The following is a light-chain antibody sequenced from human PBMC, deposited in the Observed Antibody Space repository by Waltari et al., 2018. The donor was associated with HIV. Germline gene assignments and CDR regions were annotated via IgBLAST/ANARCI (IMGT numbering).Light chain of an antibody. CDR1: QSLSNTN. V-gene: IGKV3-15*01. CDR2: GAS. CDR3: QQYNNWPPT. J-gene: IGKJ2*01. Sequence: EIVMTQSQATLSVSPGERATLSCRASQSLSNTNLAWYQQKPGQAPRLLIHGASTRATGIPARFSGSGSGTEFTLTISSLQSEDSAIYYCQQYNNWPPTFGQGARLEIQ.